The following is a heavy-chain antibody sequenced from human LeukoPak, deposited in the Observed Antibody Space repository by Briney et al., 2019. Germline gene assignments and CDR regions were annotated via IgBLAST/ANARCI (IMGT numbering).Heavy chain of an antibody. CDR2: IYYSGST. V-gene: IGHV4-38-2*02. D-gene: IGHD5-18*01. J-gene: IGHJ4*02. CDR3: VSGRGYSYGEYYFDY. CDR1: GYSISSGYY. Sequence: SETLSLTCTVCGYSISSGYYWGWIRQPPGKGLEWIGNIYYSGSTYYNESLESRVTISIDTSKNQFSLKLNSVTAADTVVYYCVSGRGYSYGEYYFDYWGQGTLVTVSS.